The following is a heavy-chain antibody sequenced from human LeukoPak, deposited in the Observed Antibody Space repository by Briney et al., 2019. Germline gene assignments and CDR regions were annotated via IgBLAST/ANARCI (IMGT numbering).Heavy chain of an antibody. D-gene: IGHD3-22*01. CDR3: TTGNDYYDSSGVDY. V-gene: IGHV3-15*01. CDR2: IKSKTDGGTT. J-gene: IGHJ4*02. Sequence: GGSLRLSCAASGFTFSNAWMSWVRQAPGKGLEWVGRIKSKTDGGTTDYAAPVKGRFTISRDDSKNTLYLQMNSLKTEDTAVYYCTTGNDYYDSSGVDYWGQGTLVTVSS. CDR1: GFTFSNAW.